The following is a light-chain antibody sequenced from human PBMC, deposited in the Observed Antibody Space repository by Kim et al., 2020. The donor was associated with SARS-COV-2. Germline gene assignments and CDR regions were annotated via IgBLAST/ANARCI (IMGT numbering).Light chain of an antibody. CDR1: GGISVAIYK. Sequence: FTCTLRGGISVAIYKIYWYQQKPGSLPQFLLRYKSDSNKQQASGVPSRFSGSKDASTNAGLLVISGLQSQDEADYYCAIWYSNTWVFGGGTQLTVL. J-gene: IGLJ3*02. CDR3: AIWYSNTWV. V-gene: IGLV5-39*01. CDR2: YKSDSNK.